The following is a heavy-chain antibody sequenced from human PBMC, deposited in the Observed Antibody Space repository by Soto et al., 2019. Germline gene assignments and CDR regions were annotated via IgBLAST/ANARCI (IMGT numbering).Heavy chain of an antibody. D-gene: IGHD3-22*01. Sequence: GASVKVSCKASGGTFSSYAISWVRQAPGQGLEWMGGIIPIFGTANYAQKFQGRVTITADESTSTAYMELSSLRSEDTAVYYCARTGNYYDSSGYYCFHYWGQGTLVTVSS. CDR1: GGTFSSYA. V-gene: IGHV1-69*13. J-gene: IGHJ4*02. CDR2: IIPIFGTA. CDR3: ARTGNYYDSSGYYCFHY.